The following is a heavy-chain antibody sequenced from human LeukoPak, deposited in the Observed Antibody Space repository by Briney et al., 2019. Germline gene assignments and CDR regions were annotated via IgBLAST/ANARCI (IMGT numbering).Heavy chain of an antibody. CDR3: ARVGNYYGSGSYSVDY. CDR1: GYSLSSGYF. CDR2: INHSGST. V-gene: IGHV4-38-2*02. D-gene: IGHD3-10*01. J-gene: IGHJ4*02. Sequence: SETLSLTCSISGYSLSSGYFWGWIRQPPGKGLEWIGEINHSGSTNYNPSLKSRVTISVDTSKNQFSLKLSSVTAADTAVYYCARVGNYYGSGSYSVDYWGQGTLVTVSS.